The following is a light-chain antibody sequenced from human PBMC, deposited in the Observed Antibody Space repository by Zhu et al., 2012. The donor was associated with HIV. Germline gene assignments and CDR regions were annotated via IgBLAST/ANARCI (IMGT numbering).Light chain of an antibody. CDR1: QDITTA. CDR3: QQFYTYPLT. CDR2: DAS. J-gene: IGKJ4*01. V-gene: IGKV1-13*02. Sequence: AIHLTQSPSSLSAFVGDSVTITCRASQDITTALAWFQQKPGGAPKLLLYDASTLKSGVPSRFRGSGYGTDFTLTTSSLQAEDFATYLCQQFYTYPLTFGGGTKVEI.